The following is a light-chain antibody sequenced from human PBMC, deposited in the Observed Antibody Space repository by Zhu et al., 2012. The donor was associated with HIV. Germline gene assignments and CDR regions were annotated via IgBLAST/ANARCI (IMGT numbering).Light chain of an antibody. CDR2: GAS. CDR1: QSVSSSY. J-gene: IGKJ2*01. Sequence: EIVLTQSPGTLSLSPGERATLSCRASQSVSSSYLAWYQQKPGQAPRLVIYGASTRATGIPARFSGSGSGTDFTLTISSLQSEDLLVYYCQHYNDWPPLYTFGQGTKLEIK. V-gene: IGKV3-15*01. CDR3: QHYNDWPPLYT.